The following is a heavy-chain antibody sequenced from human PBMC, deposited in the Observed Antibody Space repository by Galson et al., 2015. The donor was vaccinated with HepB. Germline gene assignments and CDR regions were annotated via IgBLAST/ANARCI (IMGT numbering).Heavy chain of an antibody. V-gene: IGHV1-24*01. CDR3: ATGGWELLRGKAFDY. CDR1: GYTLTELS. J-gene: IGHJ4*02. D-gene: IGHD1-26*01. CDR2: FDPEDGET. Sequence: SVKVSCKVSGYTLTELSMHWVRQAPGKGLEWMGGFDPEDGETIYAQKFQGRVTMTEDTSTDTAYMELSSVRCEDTAVYYCATGGWELLRGKAFDYWGQGTLVTVSS.